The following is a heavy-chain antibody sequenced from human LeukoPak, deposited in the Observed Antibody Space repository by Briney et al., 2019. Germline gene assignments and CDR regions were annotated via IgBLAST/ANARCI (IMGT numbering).Heavy chain of an antibody. V-gene: IGHV4-34*01. J-gene: IGHJ5*02. CDR1: GGSFSGYY. Sequence: PSETLSLTCAVYGGSFSGYYWSWIRQPPGKGLEWIGEINHSGGTNYNPSLKSRVTISVDTSKNQFSLKLSSVTAADTAVYYCARLRGATWGQGTLVTVSS. CDR2: INHSGGT. D-gene: IGHD1-26*01. CDR3: ARLRGAT.